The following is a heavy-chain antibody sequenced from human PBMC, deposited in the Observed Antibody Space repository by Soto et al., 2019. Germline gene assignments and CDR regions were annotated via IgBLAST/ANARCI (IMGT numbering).Heavy chain of an antibody. Sequence: TSETLSLTYTVAGGSISSGDYYWSCIRQPPGKGLEWIGYIYYSGSTYYNPSLKSRVTISVDTSKNQFSLKLSSVTAADTAVYYCARDLDYGSGSYLPGADAFDIWGQGTMVTVSS. CDR2: IYYSGST. CDR1: GGSISSGDYY. V-gene: IGHV4-30-4*01. J-gene: IGHJ3*02. D-gene: IGHD3-10*01. CDR3: ARDLDYGSGSYLPGADAFDI.